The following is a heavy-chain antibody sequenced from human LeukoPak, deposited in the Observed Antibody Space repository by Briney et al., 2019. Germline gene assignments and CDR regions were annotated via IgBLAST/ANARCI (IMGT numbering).Heavy chain of an antibody. CDR3: ARGRVGATRGYYYYGMDV. Sequence: SETLSLTCAVYGGSFSGYYWSWVRQPPEKGLEWIGEINHSGSTNYNPSLKSRVTISVDTSKNQFSLKLSSVTAADTAVYYCARGRVGATRGYYYYGMDVWGQGTTVTVSS. V-gene: IGHV4-34*01. D-gene: IGHD1-26*01. CDR2: INHSGST. J-gene: IGHJ6*02. CDR1: GGSFSGYY.